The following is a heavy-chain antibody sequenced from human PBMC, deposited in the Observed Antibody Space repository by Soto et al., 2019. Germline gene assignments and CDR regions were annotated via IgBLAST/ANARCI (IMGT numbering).Heavy chain of an antibody. CDR3: ARDNDRLQLGGNYYYILDV. D-gene: IGHD4-4*01. Sequence: QVQLVQSGAEMKEPGSSVKVSCKTSRGTFSSSAISWLRQAPGQGLEWMGGIIPLFRTPDYAQKFQGRFTIAADESTSTAYMELSSLRSEDTAVYYCARDNDRLQLGGNYYYILDVWGQGTTITVSS. J-gene: IGHJ6*02. CDR2: IIPLFRTP. V-gene: IGHV1-69*12. CDR1: RGTFSSSA.